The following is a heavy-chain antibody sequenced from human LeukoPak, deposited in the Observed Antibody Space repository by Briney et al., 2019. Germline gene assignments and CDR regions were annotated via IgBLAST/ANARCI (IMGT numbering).Heavy chain of an antibody. V-gene: IGHV4-61*08. CDR2: NMNT. CDR1: GASFSSGDHH. J-gene: IGHJ4*02. Sequence: PSETLSLTCIVSGASFSSGDHHWSWIRQAPGKGLEWIGHNMNTYYNPSLKSRVTISIDTSKNQFSLMLSTVTAADTAIYYCATYYVKGAGRGHWGPGTLVTVSS. D-gene: IGHD3-10*02. CDR3: ATYYVKGAGRGH.